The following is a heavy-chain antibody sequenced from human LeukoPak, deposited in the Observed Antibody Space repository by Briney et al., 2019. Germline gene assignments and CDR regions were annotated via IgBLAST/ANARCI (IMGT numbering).Heavy chain of an antibody. V-gene: IGHV1-8*01. CDR2: MNPNSGNT. Sequence: GASVKVSCKASGYTFTSYDINWVRQATGQGLEWMGWMNPNSGNTGYAQKFQGRVTMTTDTSTSTVYMELKSLGFDETAVYYCARVDLLTGYYFFDYWGQGTLVTVSS. CDR1: GYTFTSYD. D-gene: IGHD3-9*01. J-gene: IGHJ4*02. CDR3: ARVDLLTGYYFFDY.